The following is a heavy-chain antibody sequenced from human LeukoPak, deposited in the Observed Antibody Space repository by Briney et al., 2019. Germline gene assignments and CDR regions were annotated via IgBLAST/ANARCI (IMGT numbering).Heavy chain of an antibody. J-gene: IGHJ4*02. CDR3: ARGNERDFWSGYTFDY. CDR2: INPNSGGT. CDR1: GYTFTGYY. Sequence: ASVKVCCKASGYTFTGYYMHWVRRAPGQGLEWMGWINPNSGGTNYAQKFQGRVTMTRDTSISTAYMELSRLRSDDTAVYYCARGNERDFWSGYTFDYWGQGTLVTVSS. D-gene: IGHD3-3*01. V-gene: IGHV1-2*02.